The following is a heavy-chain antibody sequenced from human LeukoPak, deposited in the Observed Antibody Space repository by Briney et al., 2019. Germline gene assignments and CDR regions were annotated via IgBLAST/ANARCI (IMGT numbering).Heavy chain of an antibody. V-gene: IGHV4-59*01. D-gene: IGHD1-20*01. Sequence: SETLSLTCTVSGGSISRYYWSWIRQPPGKGLEWIGYIYYSGSTNYNPSLKSRVTISVDTSKNQFSLKLSSVTAADTAVYYCARRITGTTSDSFDYWGQGTLVTVSS. CDR3: ARRITGTTSDSFDY. J-gene: IGHJ4*02. CDR1: GGSISRYY. CDR2: IYYSGST.